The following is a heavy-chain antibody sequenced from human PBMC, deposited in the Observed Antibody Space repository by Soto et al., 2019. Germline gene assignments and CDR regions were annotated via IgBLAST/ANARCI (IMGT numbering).Heavy chain of an antibody. CDR3: AREIVGTVTTRGCGMDV. J-gene: IGHJ6*02. V-gene: IGHV1-69*13. Sequence: GASVKVSCKASGGTFSSYAISWVRQAPGQGLEWMGGIIPIFGTANYAQKFQGRVTITADESTSTAYMELSSLRSEDTAVYYCAREIVGTVTTRGCGMDVWGQGTTVTVSS. CDR1: GGTFSSYA. D-gene: IGHD4-4*01. CDR2: IIPIFGTA.